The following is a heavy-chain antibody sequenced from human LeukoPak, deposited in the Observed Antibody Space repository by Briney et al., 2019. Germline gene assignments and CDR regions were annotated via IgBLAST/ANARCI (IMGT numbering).Heavy chain of an antibody. V-gene: IGHV4-30-4*01. J-gene: IGHJ4*02. CDR3: ARGDWSSSIDY. CDR1: GGSIISGDFY. CDR2: IYYSGST. D-gene: IGHD6-6*01. Sequence: SETLSLTCTVSGGSIISGDFYWIWIRQPPGKGLEWIGYIYYSGSTYYNPSLKSLITISVDTSKNQFSLKLSSVTAADTAVYYCARGDWSSSIDYWGQGTLVTASS.